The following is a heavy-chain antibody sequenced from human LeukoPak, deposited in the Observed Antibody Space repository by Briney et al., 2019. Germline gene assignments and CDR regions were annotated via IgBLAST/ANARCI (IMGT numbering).Heavy chain of an antibody. D-gene: IGHD3-22*01. CDR3: ARENYYDSSGYYGI. CDR2: INPNSGGT. Sequence: GASVKVSFKSSGYTFTCYYMHWVRQAPGQGLEWMGRINPNSGGTNYAQKFQGRVTMTRDTSISTADMELSRLRSDDTAEYYCARENYYDSSGYYGIWGQGTLVTVSS. J-gene: IGHJ4*02. CDR1: GYTFTCYY. V-gene: IGHV1-2*06.